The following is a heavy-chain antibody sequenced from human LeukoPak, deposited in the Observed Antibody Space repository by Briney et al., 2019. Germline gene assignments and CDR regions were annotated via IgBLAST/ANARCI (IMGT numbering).Heavy chain of an antibody. CDR1: GGSFSGYY. J-gene: IGHJ1*01. Sequence: SGTLSLTCAVYGGSFSGYYWSWIRQPPGKGLEWIGEINHSGSTNYNPSLKSRVTISVDTSKNQFSLKLSSVTAADTAVYYCARANYYDSSGFPGIHWGQGTLVTVSS. CDR3: ARANYYDSSGFPGIH. CDR2: INHSGST. D-gene: IGHD3-22*01. V-gene: IGHV4-34*01.